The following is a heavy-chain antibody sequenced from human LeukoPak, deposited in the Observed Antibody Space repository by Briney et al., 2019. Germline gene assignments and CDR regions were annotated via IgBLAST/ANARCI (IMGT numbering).Heavy chain of an antibody. Sequence: ASAKVSCKASGGTFSSYAISWVRPAPGQGLEWRGWIYPNSGGTNYAQKFQGRVTMTRDTSISTAYMELSRLRSDDTAVYYCARDQGDIVLMVYAIDDAFDIWGQGTMVTVSS. CDR3: ARDQGDIVLMVYAIDDAFDI. V-gene: IGHV1-2*02. CDR2: IYPNSGGT. J-gene: IGHJ3*02. CDR1: GGTFSSYA. D-gene: IGHD2-8*01.